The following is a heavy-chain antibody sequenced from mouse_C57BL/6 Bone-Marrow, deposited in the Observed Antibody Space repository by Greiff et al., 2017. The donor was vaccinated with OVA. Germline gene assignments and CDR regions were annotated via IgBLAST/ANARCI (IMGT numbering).Heavy chain of an antibody. CDR3: TKGAYGSSYWYFDV. CDR1: GFNIKDDY. J-gene: IGHJ1*03. V-gene: IGHV14-4*01. D-gene: IGHD1-1*01. Sequence: VQLQQSGAELVRPGASVKLSCTASGFNIKDDYMHWVKQRPEQGLEWIGWIDPENGDTEYASKFQGKATITADTSSNTAYLQLSSLTSEDTAVYYCTKGAYGSSYWYFDVWGTGTTVTVSS. CDR2: IDPENGDT.